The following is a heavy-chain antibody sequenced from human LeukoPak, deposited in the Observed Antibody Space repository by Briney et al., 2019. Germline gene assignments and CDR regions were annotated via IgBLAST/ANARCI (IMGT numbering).Heavy chain of an antibody. V-gene: IGHV3-30*02. J-gene: IGHJ4*02. CDR2: IRYDGSNK. Sequence: PGGSLRLSCAASGFTFNIYGMHWVRQAPGKGLEWVGYIRYDGSNKYYADSVKGRFTFSRDSAKKTLYLQLNSLRTEDTAVYYCAKEGLAAAGTGGFLDYWGQGTLVTVSS. D-gene: IGHD6-25*01. CDR1: GFTFNIYG. CDR3: AKEGLAAAGTGGFLDY.